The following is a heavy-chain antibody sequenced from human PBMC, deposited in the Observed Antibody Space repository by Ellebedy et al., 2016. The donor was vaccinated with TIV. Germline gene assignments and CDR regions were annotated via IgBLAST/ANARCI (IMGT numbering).Heavy chain of an antibody. CDR3: ASRTPQNGPYYYAMDV. J-gene: IGHJ6*02. CDR1: GFSFSSYI. Sequence: GESLKISCAASGFSFSSYIMNWVRQAPGKGLEWVSSIIGSGSRAHYADSVTGRFTISRDNSKNTVSLEMNSLGVEDAAVYYCASRTPQNGPYYYAMDVWGQGTTVTVAS. CDR2: IIGSGSRA. V-gene: IGHV3-23*01. D-gene: IGHD2-8*01.